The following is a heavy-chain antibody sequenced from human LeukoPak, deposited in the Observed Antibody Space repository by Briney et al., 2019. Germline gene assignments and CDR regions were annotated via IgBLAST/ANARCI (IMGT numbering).Heavy chain of an antibody. CDR1: GFTFSSYS. CDR3: GSYFVHGPFDI. J-gene: IGHJ3*02. V-gene: IGHV3-21*01. D-gene: IGHD2-8*01. CDR2: IDGASTYI. Sequence: GGSLRLSCAASGFTFSSYSMNWVRQAPGKGPEWVSPIDGASTYIYYADSLKGRFTISRDNAKNSLYLQMNSLRVEDTAVYYCGSYFVHGPFDIWGQGTMVTVSA.